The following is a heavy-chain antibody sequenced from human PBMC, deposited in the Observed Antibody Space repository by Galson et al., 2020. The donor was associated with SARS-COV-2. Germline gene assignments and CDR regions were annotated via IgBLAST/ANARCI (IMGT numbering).Heavy chain of an antibody. CDR3: ARDRAPRDYEFWSGYDPAFDI. CDR1: GGSISSGDYY. D-gene: IGHD3-3*01. J-gene: IGHJ3*02. V-gene: IGHV4-30-4*01. CDR2: IYYSGST. Sequence: ETSETLSLTCTVSGGSISSGDYYWSWIRQPPGKGLEWIGYIYYSGSTYYNPSLKSRVTISVDTSKNQFSLKLSSVTAADTAVYYCARDRAPRDYEFWSGYDPAFDIWGQGTMVTVSS.